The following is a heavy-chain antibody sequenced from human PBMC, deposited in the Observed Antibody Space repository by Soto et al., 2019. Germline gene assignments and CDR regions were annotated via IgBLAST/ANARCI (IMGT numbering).Heavy chain of an antibody. D-gene: IGHD6-19*01. J-gene: IGHJ3*02. CDR3: AKDKSQWRAGAFDI. V-gene: IGHV3-30*18. CDR2: ISYDGSNK. Sequence: QVQLVESGGGVVQPGRSLRLSCAASGFTFSNYGMHWVRQAPGKGLEWVAVISYDGSNKYYADSVKGRFTISRDNSKNMLYLQMNSLRAEDTAVYYCAKDKSQWRAGAFDIWGQGTMVTVSS. CDR1: GFTFSNYG.